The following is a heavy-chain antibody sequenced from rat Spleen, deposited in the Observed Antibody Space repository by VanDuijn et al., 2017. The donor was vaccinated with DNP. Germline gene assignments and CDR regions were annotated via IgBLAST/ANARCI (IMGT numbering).Heavy chain of an antibody. CDR3: ARHRTIMPYYYAMDA. Sequence: LVESGGGLVPPGRSIKLSCAASGFTFSDHNMAWVRQVPKKGLEWVATISYDGSSTYYRDSVKGRFTISRDNAQSTLYLQMDSLRSEDTATYYCARHRTIMPYYYAMDAWGQGASVTVSS. CDR1: GFTFSDHN. V-gene: IGHV5-7*01. J-gene: IGHJ4*01. CDR2: ISYDGSST. D-gene: IGHD1-12*01.